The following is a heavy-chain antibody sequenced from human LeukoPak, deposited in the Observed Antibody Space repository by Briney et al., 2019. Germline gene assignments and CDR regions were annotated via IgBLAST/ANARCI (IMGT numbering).Heavy chain of an antibody. D-gene: IGHD1-26*01. Sequence: GASVKVSCKASGYTFTGYYMHWVRQAPGQGLEWMGWINPNSGGTNYAQKFQGRVTMTRDTSISTAYMELSRLRSDDTAVYYCARAFTGATTKGDWFDPWGQGTLATVSS. V-gene: IGHV1-2*02. CDR2: INPNSGGT. CDR3: ARAFTGATTKGDWFDP. J-gene: IGHJ5*02. CDR1: GYTFTGYY.